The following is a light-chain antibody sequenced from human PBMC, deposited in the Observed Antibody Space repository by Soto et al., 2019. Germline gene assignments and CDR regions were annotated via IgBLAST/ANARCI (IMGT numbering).Light chain of an antibody. V-gene: IGKV1-5*03. Sequence: DIQMTQSPSTLSESVGDRVTITCRASQTISGWLAWYQQKPGKAPKLLIFEASILESGVPSRFSGSRSGTEFTLTIDSLQPDDFATYYCQQYTSYSPTFGQGTKVEI. CDR2: EAS. CDR1: QTISGW. J-gene: IGKJ1*01. CDR3: QQYTSYSPT.